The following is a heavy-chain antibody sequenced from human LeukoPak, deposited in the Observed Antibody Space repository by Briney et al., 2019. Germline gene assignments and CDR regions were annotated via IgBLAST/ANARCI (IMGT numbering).Heavy chain of an antibody. D-gene: IGHD5-18*01. CDR3: ARAGIQLWLIPQNWYFDL. J-gene: IGHJ2*01. CDR2: ISSNGGST. CDR1: GFTFSSYA. V-gene: IGHV3-64*01. Sequence: GGSLRLSCAASGFTFSSYAMHWVRQAPGKGLEYVSAISSNGGSTYYANSVKGRFTISRDNSKNTLYLQMNSLRAEDTAVYYCARAGIQLWLIPQNWYFDLWGRGTLVTVSS.